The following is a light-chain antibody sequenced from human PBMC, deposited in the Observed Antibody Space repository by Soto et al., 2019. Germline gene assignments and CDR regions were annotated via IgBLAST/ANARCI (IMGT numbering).Light chain of an antibody. V-gene: IGLV1-40*01. CDR3: SSYTTSNTRQIV. CDR1: SSNIGAGYD. Sequence: QSVLTQPPSVSGAPGQRVTISCTGSSSNIGAGYDVHWYQQLPGRAPKLLIYGNSNRPSGVPDRFSGSKSGNTASLTISGLQAEDEADYYCSSYTTSNTRQIVFGTGTKVTVL. J-gene: IGLJ1*01. CDR2: GNS.